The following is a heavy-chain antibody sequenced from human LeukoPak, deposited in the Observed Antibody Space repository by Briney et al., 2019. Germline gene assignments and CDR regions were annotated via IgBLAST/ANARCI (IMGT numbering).Heavy chain of an antibody. CDR1: GVSIRSGSYY. Sequence: SETLSLTCNVSGVSIRSGSYYWSWIRQPAGKGLEWIGRIYTSGTTNYNPSLKSRVTISVDTSKNQFSLKLSSVTAADTAVYYCARDRGWMAEYNWFDPWGQGTLVTVSS. J-gene: IGHJ5*02. CDR2: IYTSGTT. D-gene: IGHD5-24*01. CDR3: ARDRGWMAEYNWFDP. V-gene: IGHV4-61*02.